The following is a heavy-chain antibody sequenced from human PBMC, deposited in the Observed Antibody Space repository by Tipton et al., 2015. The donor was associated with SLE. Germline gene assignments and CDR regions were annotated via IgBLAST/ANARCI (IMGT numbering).Heavy chain of an antibody. CDR1: GYTFTGYY. Sequence: QLVQSGAEVKKPGASVKVSCKASGYTFTGYYMHWVRQAPGQGLEWMGRINPNSGGTNSAQKFQGRVTMTRDTSISTAYMELSRLRCDGTAVYYCARPEDCYDSSGFDYWGQGTLVTVPS. CDR3: ARPEDCYDSSGFDY. V-gene: IGHV1-2*06. CDR2: INPNSGGT. D-gene: IGHD3-22*01. J-gene: IGHJ4*02.